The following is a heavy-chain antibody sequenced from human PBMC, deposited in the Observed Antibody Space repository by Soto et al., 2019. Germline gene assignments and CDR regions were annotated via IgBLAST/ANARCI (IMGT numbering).Heavy chain of an antibody. CDR3: ARDQGEYGGNYYYYGMDV. D-gene: IGHD3-16*01. V-gene: IGHV4-39*07. J-gene: IGHJ6*02. CDR1: GGSISSSSYY. CDR2: IYYSGST. Sequence: SETLSLTCTVSGGSISSSSYYWGWIRQPPGKGLEWIGSIYYSGSTYYNPSLKSRVTISVDTSKNQFSLKLSSVTAADTTVYYCARDQGEYGGNYYYYGMDVWGQGTTVTVSS.